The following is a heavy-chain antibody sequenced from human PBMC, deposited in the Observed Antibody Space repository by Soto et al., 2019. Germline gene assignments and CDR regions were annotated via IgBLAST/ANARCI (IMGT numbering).Heavy chain of an antibody. J-gene: IGHJ6*02. V-gene: IGHV3-33*01. Sequence: GGSLRLSCAASGFTFSSYGMHWVRQAPGKGLEWVAVIWYDGSNKYYADSVKGRFTISRDNAKNSLYLQMNSLRAEDTAVYYCARDPRYCTNGVCYGNYYYGMAVWGQGTTVTVSS. CDR1: GFTFSSYG. CDR2: IWYDGSNK. CDR3: ARDPRYCTNGVCYGNYYYGMAV. D-gene: IGHD2-8*01.